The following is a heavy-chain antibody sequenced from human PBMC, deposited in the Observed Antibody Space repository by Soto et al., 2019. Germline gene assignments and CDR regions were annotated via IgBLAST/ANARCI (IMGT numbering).Heavy chain of an antibody. CDR1: GFTFSSYA. J-gene: IGHJ4*02. V-gene: IGHV3-23*01. CDR3: AEGSRASTLAY. D-gene: IGHD6-6*01. Sequence: EVQLLESGGGLVQPGGSLRLSCAASGFTFSSYAMSWVRQAPGKGLEWVSVISGSGDSTYYADSVKGRFTISRDNSKKTLKLQMSSLVGEDTAVFYGAEGSRASTLAYWGQGPRVTVSS. CDR2: ISGSGDST.